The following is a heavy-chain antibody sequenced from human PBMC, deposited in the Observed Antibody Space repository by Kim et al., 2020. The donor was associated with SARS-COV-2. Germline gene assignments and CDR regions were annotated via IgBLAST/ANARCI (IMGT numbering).Heavy chain of an antibody. CDR1: GYSFTSYW. CDR2: IYPGDSDT. V-gene: IGHV5-51*01. D-gene: IGHD4-17*01. J-gene: IGHJ6*02. CDR3: ARHPESTVGVFLGGMDV. Sequence: GESLKISCKGSGYSFTSYWIGWVRQMPGKGLEWMGIIYPGDSDTRYSPSFQGQVTISADKSISTAYLQWSSLKASDTAMYYCARHPESTVGVFLGGMDVWGQGTTVTVSS.